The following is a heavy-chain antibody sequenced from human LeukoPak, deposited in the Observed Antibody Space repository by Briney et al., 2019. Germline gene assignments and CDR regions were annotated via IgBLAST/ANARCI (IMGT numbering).Heavy chain of an antibody. Sequence: GASVKVSCKASGYTFTGYYMHWVRQAPGQGLEWVGWINPNSGGTNYAQKFQGRVTMTRDTSISTAYMELSRLRSDDTAVYYCARGGYDFWSGYYWVYWFDPWGQGTLVTVSS. CDR3: ARGGYDFWSGYYWVYWFDP. D-gene: IGHD3-3*01. CDR2: INPNSGGT. V-gene: IGHV1-2*02. J-gene: IGHJ5*02. CDR1: GYTFTGYY.